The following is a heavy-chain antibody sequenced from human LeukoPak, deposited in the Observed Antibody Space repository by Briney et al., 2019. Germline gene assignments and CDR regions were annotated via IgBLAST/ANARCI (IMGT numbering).Heavy chain of an antibody. Sequence: SETLSLTCAVYGGSFSGYYWSWIRQPPGKGLEWIGEINHSGSTNYSPSLKSRVTISVDTSKNQFSLKLSSVTAADTAVYYCARGLLSRFYYYDSSGYYYFDYWGQGTLVTVSS. D-gene: IGHD3-22*01. V-gene: IGHV4-34*01. CDR1: GGSFSGYY. J-gene: IGHJ4*02. CDR3: ARGLLSRFYYYDSSGYYYFDY. CDR2: INHSGST.